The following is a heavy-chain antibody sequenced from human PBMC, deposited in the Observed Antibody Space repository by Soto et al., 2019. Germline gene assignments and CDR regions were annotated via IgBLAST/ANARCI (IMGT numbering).Heavy chain of an antibody. V-gene: IGHV1-3*01. CDR3: ARTTGYSSGWPYFDY. CDR1: GYTFTSYA. D-gene: IGHD6-19*01. CDR2: INAGNGNT. J-gene: IGHJ4*02. Sequence: RASVKVSCKASGYTFTSYAIHWVRQAPGQRLEWMGWINAGNGNTKYSQKFQGRVTITRDTSASTAYMELSSLRSEDTAVYYCARTTGYSSGWPYFDYWGQGTLVTVSS.